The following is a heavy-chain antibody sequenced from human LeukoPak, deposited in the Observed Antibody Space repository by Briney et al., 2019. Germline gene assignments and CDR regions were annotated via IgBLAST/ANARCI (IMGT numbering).Heavy chain of an antibody. CDR1: GDSVTSSY. J-gene: IGHJ4*02. D-gene: IGHD2-15*01. CDR2: VSSDGTT. CDR3: ARLDCLVEGCYNH. V-gene: IGHV4-59*08. Sequence: SETLSLTCSVSGDSVTSSYWNWLRQPPGKGLEWLGYVSSDGTTNYPPSLRSRLIMSVDPAKNDISLILTSVTAADTAIYYCARLDCLVEGCYNHWGRGTLVTVAS.